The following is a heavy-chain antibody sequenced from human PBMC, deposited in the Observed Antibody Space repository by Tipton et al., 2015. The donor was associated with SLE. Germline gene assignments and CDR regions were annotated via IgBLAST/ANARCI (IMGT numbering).Heavy chain of an antibody. V-gene: IGHV4-39*01. J-gene: IGHJ5*02. CDR3: AKAEAGDNWFDP. CDR2: VFYSGNT. CDR1: GGSISTSSYY. D-gene: IGHD6-13*01. Sequence: TLSLTCTVSGGSISTSSYYWGWIRQPPGKGLEWIGSVFYSGNTYYNPSLKSRVTISVDTSENQFSLKLSSVTAADTAVYYCAKAEAGDNWFDPWGQGTLVTVSS.